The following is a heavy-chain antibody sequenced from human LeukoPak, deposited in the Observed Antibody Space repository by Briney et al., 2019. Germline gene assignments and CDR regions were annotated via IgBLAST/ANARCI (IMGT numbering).Heavy chain of an antibody. CDR2: IYYSGRT. CDR1: GGSISSYY. V-gene: IGHV4-59*08. D-gene: IGHD3-22*01. Sequence: SETLSLTCTVSGGSISSYYWSWIRQPPGKGLEWIGNIYYSGRTNYNPSLKSRVTISIDTSKNQFSLRLSTVTAADTAVYYCASQYYYDSGGYHYWGQGTLVTVSS. CDR3: ASQYYYDSGGYHY. J-gene: IGHJ4*02.